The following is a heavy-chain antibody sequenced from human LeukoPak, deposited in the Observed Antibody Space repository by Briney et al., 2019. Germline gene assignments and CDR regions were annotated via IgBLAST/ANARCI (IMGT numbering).Heavy chain of an antibody. CDR1: GGSFSGYY. CDR2: INHSGST. Sequence: SETLSLTCAVYGGSFSGYYWSWIRQPPGKGLEWIGEINHSGSTNYNPSLKSRVTISVDTSKNQFSLKLSSVTAADTAVYYCARGLVVGVAVIDVFDIWGQGTMVTVSS. V-gene: IGHV4-34*01. CDR3: ARGLVVGVAVIDVFDI. D-gene: IGHD2-15*01. J-gene: IGHJ3*02.